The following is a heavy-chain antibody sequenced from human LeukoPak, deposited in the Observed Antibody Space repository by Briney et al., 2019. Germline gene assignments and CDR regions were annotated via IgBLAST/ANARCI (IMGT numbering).Heavy chain of an antibody. Sequence: GGSLRLSCAASGFTFSSYAMRWDRQAPGKGLEWVSSISSSSSYIYYADSVKGRFTISRDNAKNSLYLQMNSLRAEDTAVYYCARDTREYSSSEIWGQGTMVTVSS. J-gene: IGHJ3*02. CDR2: ISSSSSYI. CDR3: ARDTREYSSSEI. D-gene: IGHD6-6*01. V-gene: IGHV3-21*01. CDR1: GFTFSSYA.